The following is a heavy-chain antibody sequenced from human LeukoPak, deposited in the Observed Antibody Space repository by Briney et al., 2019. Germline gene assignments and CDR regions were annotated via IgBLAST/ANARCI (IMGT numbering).Heavy chain of an antibody. Sequence: GGSLRLSCAASGFTFSSYSMNWIRQAPGKGLEWVSYISDSGSTIDYADSVKGRFTISRDSSKNTLYLQMNSLRAEDTAVYYCARVAAAAKGDAFDIWGQGTMVTVSS. CDR1: GFTFSSYS. V-gene: IGHV3-48*01. J-gene: IGHJ3*02. D-gene: IGHD6-25*01. CDR2: ISDSGSTI. CDR3: ARVAAAAKGDAFDI.